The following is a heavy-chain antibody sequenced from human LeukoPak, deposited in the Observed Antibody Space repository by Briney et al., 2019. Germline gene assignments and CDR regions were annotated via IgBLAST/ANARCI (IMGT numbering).Heavy chain of an antibody. CDR3: ARLVTAYEAPHY. D-gene: IGHD2-21*02. CDR1: GFRFTTYW. V-gene: IGHV5-51*01. Sequence: GESLKISCKASGFRFTTYWIGLVRPMPGKGLESMGIIYPGDSETRYSPSFQGQVTISADKSISTAYLQWSSLKASDTATYYCARLVTAYEAPHYWGQGTLVTVSS. J-gene: IGHJ4*02. CDR2: IYPGDSET.